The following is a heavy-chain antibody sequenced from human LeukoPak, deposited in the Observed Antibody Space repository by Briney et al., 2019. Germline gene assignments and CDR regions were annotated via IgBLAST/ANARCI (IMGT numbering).Heavy chain of an antibody. J-gene: IGHJ4*02. CDR1: GFTFSSYW. V-gene: IGHV3-7*01. CDR3: ALRRNFCFDY. Sequence: GGSLRLSCAASGFTFSSYWMSWVRQAPGKGLEWVAIIKQDGSEKYYVDSVKGRFTISRDNAKNSLYLQMNSLRGEGTAVYYCALRRNFCFDYWGQGTLVTVSS. D-gene: IGHD3-3*01. CDR2: IKQDGSEK.